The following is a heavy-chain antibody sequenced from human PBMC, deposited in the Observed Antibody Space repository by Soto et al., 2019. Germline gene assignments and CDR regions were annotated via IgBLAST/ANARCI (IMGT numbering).Heavy chain of an antibody. CDR1: GYSFTSYW. V-gene: IGHV5-51*01. Sequence: GESLKISCKVSGYSFTSYWIGWVRQMPGKGLEWMGIIYPGDSDTRYSPSFQGQVTISADKSISTAYLQWSSLKASDTAMYYCARQRYCSGGSCYSGYYYYYGMDVWGQGTTVTVSS. J-gene: IGHJ6*02. CDR3: ARQRYCSGGSCYSGYYYYYGMDV. CDR2: IYPGDSDT. D-gene: IGHD2-15*01.